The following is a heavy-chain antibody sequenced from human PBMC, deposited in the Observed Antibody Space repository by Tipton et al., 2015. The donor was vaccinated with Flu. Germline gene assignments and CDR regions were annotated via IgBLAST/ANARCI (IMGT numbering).Heavy chain of an antibody. CDR2: IYASGST. D-gene: IGHD3-16*01. CDR1: GDSMNNYY. V-gene: IGHV4-4*07. J-gene: IGHJ4*02. Sequence: TLSLTCAVSGDSMNNYYWNWIRQPAGKGLEWIGRIYASGSTTYNPSLKSRVTMSLDRSKKQFSLNLRSVTAADTAVYYCASTSNYGRRIEPNFDYWVQGTLVTVS. CDR3: ASTSNYGRRIEPNFDY.